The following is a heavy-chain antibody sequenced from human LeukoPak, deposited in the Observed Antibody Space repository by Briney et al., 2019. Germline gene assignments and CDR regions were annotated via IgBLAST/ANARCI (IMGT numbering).Heavy chain of an antibody. CDR2: ISYDGSNK. J-gene: IGHJ6*02. V-gene: IGHV3-30-3*01. CDR3: ARASGPEYGMDV. Sequence: GGSLRLSCAASGSTFSSYAMRWVRQAPGKGLEWVAVISYDGSNKYYADSVKGRFTISRDNSKNTLYLQMNSLRAEDTAVYYCARASGPEYGMDVWGQGTTVTVSS. CDR1: GSTFSSYA. D-gene: IGHD1-14*01.